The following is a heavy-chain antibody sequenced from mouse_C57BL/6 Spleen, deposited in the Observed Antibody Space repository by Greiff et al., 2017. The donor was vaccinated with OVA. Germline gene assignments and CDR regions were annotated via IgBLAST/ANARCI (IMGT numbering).Heavy chain of an antibody. V-gene: IGHV1-69*01. CDR1: GYTFTSYW. CDR2: IDPSDSYT. J-gene: IGHJ3*01. Sequence: QVQLQQPGAELVMPGASVKLSCKASGYTFTSYWMHWVKQRPGQGLEWIGEIDPSDSYTNSNPKFKGKSTLTVDKSSSTAYMQLSSLTSEDSAVYYCATYDYDKSGFAYWGQGTLVTVSA. D-gene: IGHD2-4*01. CDR3: ATYDYDKSGFAY.